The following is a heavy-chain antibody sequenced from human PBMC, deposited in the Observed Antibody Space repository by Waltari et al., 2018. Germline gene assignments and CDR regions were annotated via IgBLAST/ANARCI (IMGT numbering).Heavy chain of an antibody. D-gene: IGHD6-19*01. Sequence: KGLEWVAVLSYDGSNKYYTDSLKGRFTISRDNSKNTMYLQMDSLRTDDTAVYYCARENRQWLAPEPYYFDYWGRGTLVTVTS. CDR3: ARENRQWLAPEPYYFDY. CDR2: LSYDGSNK. J-gene: IGHJ4*02. V-gene: IGHV3-30*10.